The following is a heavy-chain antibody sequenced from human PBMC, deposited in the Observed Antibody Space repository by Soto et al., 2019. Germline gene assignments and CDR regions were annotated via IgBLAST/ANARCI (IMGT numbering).Heavy chain of an antibody. Sequence: SETLSLTCTVSGDSISSSYWSWIRQPPGKGLEWIGYIYYSGSTYYSPSLKSRVTISVDTSKNQFSLKLSSVTAADTAVYYCARWWSGSRQGFDPWGQGTLVTVSS. J-gene: IGHJ5*02. CDR1: GDSISSSY. D-gene: IGHD3-3*01. CDR2: IYYSGST. V-gene: IGHV4-59*06. CDR3: ARWWSGSRQGFDP.